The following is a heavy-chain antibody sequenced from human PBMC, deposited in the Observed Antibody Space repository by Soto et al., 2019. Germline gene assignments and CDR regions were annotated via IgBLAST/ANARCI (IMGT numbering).Heavy chain of an antibody. CDR2: INHSGST. V-gene: IGHV4-34*01. CDR3: ARGRRAYSSSWPYYYYGMDV. D-gene: IGHD6-13*01. Sequence: SETLSPPCAVFGGSFSGYYWSWIRPPPGKGLDWIGEINHSGSTNYNPSLRSRVTISVDTSKNQFSLKLSSVTAADTAVYYCARGRRAYSSSWPYYYYGMDVWGQGTTVTVSS. J-gene: IGHJ6*02. CDR1: GGSFSGYY.